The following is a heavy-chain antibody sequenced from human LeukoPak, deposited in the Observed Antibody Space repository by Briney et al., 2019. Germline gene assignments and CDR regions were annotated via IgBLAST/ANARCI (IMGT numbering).Heavy chain of an antibody. Sequence: PGGSLRLSCAASGFTVSSNYMSWVRQAPGKGLEWVSVMYSGGSTYYADPVQGRFTISRDSSKNTLYLQMNSLRAEDTAVYYCARKYYYDSSGSDAFDIWGQGTMVTVSS. CDR1: GFTVSSNY. CDR2: MYSGGST. J-gene: IGHJ3*02. V-gene: IGHV3-53*01. CDR3: ARKYYYDSSGSDAFDI. D-gene: IGHD3-22*01.